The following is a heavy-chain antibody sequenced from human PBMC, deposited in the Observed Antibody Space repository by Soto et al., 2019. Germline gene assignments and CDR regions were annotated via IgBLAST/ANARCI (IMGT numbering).Heavy chain of an antibody. J-gene: IGHJ3*02. CDR1: GGSFSGYY. V-gene: IGHV4-59*01. Sequence: PSETLSLTCAVYGGSFSGYYWSWIRQPPGKGLEWIGYVYHTGSTNYSPSLKSRVTMSVDTSKNHFSLRLRSGTAADTAVYYCARTQLGSFDIWGQGTMVTVSS. CDR3: ARTQLGSFDI. CDR2: VYHTGST. D-gene: IGHD3-16*01.